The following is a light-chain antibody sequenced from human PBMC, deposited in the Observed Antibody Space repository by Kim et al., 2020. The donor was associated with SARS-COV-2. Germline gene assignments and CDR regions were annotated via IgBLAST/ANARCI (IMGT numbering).Light chain of an antibody. CDR3: SSYAGSNNLV. CDR2: DVS. J-gene: IGLJ2*01. CDR1: SSDVDGYNY. Sequence: GQAVTISRTGASSDVDGYNYLSWYHQHPGKAPKLVIYDVSKRPSAVPDRFSGSKTGNPASLTVSGLQAEDEADYYCSSYAGSNNLVFGGGTQLTVL. V-gene: IGLV2-8*01.